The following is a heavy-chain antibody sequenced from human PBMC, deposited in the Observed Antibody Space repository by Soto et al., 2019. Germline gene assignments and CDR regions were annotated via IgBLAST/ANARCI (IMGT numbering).Heavy chain of an antibody. CDR1: GFTFSSYP. CDR3: ARGGAVRPFFDY. D-gene: IGHD6-6*01. CDR2: ISYDGSNK. Sequence: HVQLEESGGGGVQPGTSLRLSCEASGFTFSSYPMYWVRQAPGKGLQWVALISYDGSNKYYADSVKGRFTISRDNSKNTLYLQMNSLTDGDTAVYYCARGGAVRPFFDYWGQGTLLTVSS. J-gene: IGHJ4*02. V-gene: IGHV3-30-3*01.